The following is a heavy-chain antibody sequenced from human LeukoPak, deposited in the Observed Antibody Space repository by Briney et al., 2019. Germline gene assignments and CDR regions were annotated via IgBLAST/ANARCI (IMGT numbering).Heavy chain of an antibody. CDR2: ISSSSSTI. V-gene: IGHV3-48*04. CDR3: ARVRGAVAWGYYFDY. D-gene: IGHD6-19*01. Sequence: GGSLRLSCAASGFTFSSYSMNWVRQAPGKGLEWVSYISSSSSTIYYADSVKGRFTISRDNAKNSLYLQMNSLRAEDTAVYYCARVRGAVAWGYYFDYWGQGTLVTVSS. CDR1: GFTFSSYS. J-gene: IGHJ4*02.